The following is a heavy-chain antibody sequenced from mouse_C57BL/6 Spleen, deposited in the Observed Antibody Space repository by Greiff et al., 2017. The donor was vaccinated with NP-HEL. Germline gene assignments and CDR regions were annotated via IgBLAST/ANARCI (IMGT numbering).Heavy chain of an antibody. CDR3: ARPYYYGSSYEYYFDY. J-gene: IGHJ2*01. CDR1: GYTFTSYW. CDR2: IDPSDSET. D-gene: IGHD1-1*01. V-gene: IGHV1-52*01. Sequence: QVQLQQPGAELVRPGSSVKLSCKASGYTFTSYWMHWVKQRPIQGLEWIGNIDPSDSETHYNQKFKDKATLTVDKSSSTAYMQLSSLTSEDSAVYYCARPYYYGSSYEYYFDYWGQGTTLTVSS.